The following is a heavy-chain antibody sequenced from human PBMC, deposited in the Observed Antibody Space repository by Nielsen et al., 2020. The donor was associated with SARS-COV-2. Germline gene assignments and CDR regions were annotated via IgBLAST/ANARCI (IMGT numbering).Heavy chain of an antibody. D-gene: IGHD6-6*01. CDR1: GFTFSSYW. Sequence: GESLKISCAASGFTFSSYWMSWVRQAPGKGLEWVANIKQDGSEKYYVDSVKGRFTISRDNAKNSLYLQMNSLRAEDTAVYYCARGIAARGGKLVYYYYYMDVWGKGTTVTVSS. V-gene: IGHV3-7*01. CDR3: ARGIAARGGKLVYYYYYMDV. CDR2: IKQDGSEK. J-gene: IGHJ6*03.